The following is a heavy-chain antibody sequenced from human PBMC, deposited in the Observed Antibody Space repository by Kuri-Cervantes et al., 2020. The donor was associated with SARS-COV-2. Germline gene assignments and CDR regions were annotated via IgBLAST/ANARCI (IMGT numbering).Heavy chain of an antibody. J-gene: IGHJ4*01. CDR1: GFTVSSNY. Sequence: GESLKISCAASGFTVSSNYMSWVRQAPGKGLEWVSVIYSCGSTYYADSVKGRFTISRDNSKNTLYLQMNSLRAEDTAVYYCARSGSSWYFWERLLFDYWGQEPWSPSPQ. D-gene: IGHD6-13*01. CDR3: ARSGSSWYFWERLLFDY. CDR2: IYSCGST. V-gene: IGHV3-66*03.